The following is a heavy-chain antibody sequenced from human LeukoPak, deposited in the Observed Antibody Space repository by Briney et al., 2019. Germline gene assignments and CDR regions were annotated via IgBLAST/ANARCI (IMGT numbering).Heavy chain of an antibody. CDR3: ARAVTGTSLVDF. J-gene: IGHJ4*02. CDR2: ISYTGST. V-gene: IGHV4-59*08. Sequence: SETLSLTCTISGGSIGGDHWSWIRQAPGEGLEWIGYISYTGSTSYNPSLRSRVTISLNTPENQFSLRLTSVTAADTAVYYCARAVTGTSLVDFWGQGTLVAVSS. CDR1: GGSIGGDH. D-gene: IGHD6-19*01.